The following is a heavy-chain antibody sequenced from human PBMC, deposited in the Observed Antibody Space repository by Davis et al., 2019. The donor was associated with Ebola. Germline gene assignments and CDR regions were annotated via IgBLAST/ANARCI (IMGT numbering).Heavy chain of an antibody. CDR3: AKGGDSSGFQYFDY. Sequence: PGGSLRLSCAASGFTVSSNYMSWVRQAPGKGLEWVSVIYSGGSTYYADSVKGRFTISRDNSKNTLYLQMNSLRAEDTAVYYCAKGGDSSGFQYFDYWGQGTLVTVSS. J-gene: IGHJ4*02. CDR1: GFTVSSNY. D-gene: IGHD3-22*01. V-gene: IGHV3-66*01. CDR2: IYSGGST.